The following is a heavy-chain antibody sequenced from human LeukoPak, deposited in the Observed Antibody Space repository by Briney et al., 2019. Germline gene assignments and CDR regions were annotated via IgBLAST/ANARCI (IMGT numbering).Heavy chain of an antibody. Sequence: GGSLRLSCAASGFTFSSYSMTWVRQAPGKGLEWVSSISSSSSYIYYADSVKGRFTISRDNAKNSLYLQMNSLRAEDTAVYYCARDRMDFWSGVLIDYWGQGTLVTVSS. V-gene: IGHV3-21*01. D-gene: IGHD3-3*01. J-gene: IGHJ4*02. CDR3: ARDRMDFWSGVLIDY. CDR2: ISSSSSYI. CDR1: GFTFSSYS.